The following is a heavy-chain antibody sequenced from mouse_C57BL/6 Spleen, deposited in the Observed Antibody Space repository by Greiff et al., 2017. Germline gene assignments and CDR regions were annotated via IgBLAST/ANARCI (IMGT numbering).Heavy chain of an antibody. CDR3: TREGITTVVRYFDV. CDR2: INPNNGGT. J-gene: IGHJ1*03. V-gene: IGHV1-26*01. D-gene: IGHD1-1*01. CDR1: GYTFPDYY. Sequence: EVQLQQSGPELVKPGASVKISCKASGYTFPDYYMNWVKQSHGKSLEWIGDINPNNGGTSYNQKFKGKAPLTVDKSSSTAYMELRSLTSEDSAVYYCTREGITTVVRYFDVWGTGTTVTVSS.